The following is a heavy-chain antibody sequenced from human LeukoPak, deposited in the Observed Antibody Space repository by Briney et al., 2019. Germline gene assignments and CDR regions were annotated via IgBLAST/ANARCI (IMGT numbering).Heavy chain of an antibody. CDR1: GFTFSSYA. J-gene: IGHJ3*02. CDR2: ISGSGGNT. D-gene: IGHD2-2*01. Sequence: GGSLRLSCAASGFTFSSYAMTWVRRAPGKGLEWVSAISGSGGNTYYADSVKGRFTISRDNSKNTLYLQMNSLRAEDTAVYYCAKFCSSINCSDAFDIWGQGTMVTVSS. V-gene: IGHV3-23*01. CDR3: AKFCSSINCSDAFDI.